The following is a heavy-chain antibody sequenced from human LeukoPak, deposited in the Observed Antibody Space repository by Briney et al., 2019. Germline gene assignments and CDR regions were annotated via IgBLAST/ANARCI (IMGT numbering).Heavy chain of an antibody. Sequence: TGGSLRLSCAASGFTVSSNYMSWVRQAPEKGLEWVSVIYSGGSTYYADSVKGRFTISRDNSKNTLYLQMNSLRAEDTAVYYCAKDPVYYDFWSGYFDFWGQGTLVTVSS. D-gene: IGHD3-3*01. CDR1: GFTVSSNY. CDR2: IYSGGST. CDR3: AKDPVYYDFWSGYFDF. V-gene: IGHV3-66*01. J-gene: IGHJ4*02.